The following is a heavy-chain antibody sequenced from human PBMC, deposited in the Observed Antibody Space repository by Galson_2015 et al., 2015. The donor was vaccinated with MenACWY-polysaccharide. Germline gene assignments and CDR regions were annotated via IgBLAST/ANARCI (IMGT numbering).Heavy chain of an antibody. CDR1: GYTFIVYY. Sequence: SVKVSCKASGYTFIVYYIHWMRQAPGQGLEWMGQINPNTGDTSYAQKFRGSVTMTRDTSISTAYMELTRLRSDDTAIFFCARGLLAAASAGFDFRGQGSLVTVSS. J-gene: IGHJ4*02. CDR2: INPNTGDT. CDR3: ARGLLAAASAGFDF. V-gene: IGHV1-2*04. D-gene: IGHD2-2*01.